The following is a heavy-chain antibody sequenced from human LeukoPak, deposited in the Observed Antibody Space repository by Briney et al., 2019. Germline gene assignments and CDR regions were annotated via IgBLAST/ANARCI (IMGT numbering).Heavy chain of an antibody. Sequence: SETLSLTCTVSGDSIISYYWSWIRQPAGKGLEWTGRIHASGDTNYNPSLKSRVTMSVDTAKNQFSLKLSSVTAADTAVYYCARDMNGDVDLDLWGRGTLVTVSS. J-gene: IGHJ2*01. CDR3: ARDMNGDVDLDL. CDR2: IHASGDT. V-gene: IGHV4-4*07. CDR1: GDSIISYY. D-gene: IGHD7-27*01.